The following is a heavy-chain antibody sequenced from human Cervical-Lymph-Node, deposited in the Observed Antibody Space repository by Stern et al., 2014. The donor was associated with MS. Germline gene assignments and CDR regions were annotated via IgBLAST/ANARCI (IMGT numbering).Heavy chain of an antibody. V-gene: IGHV4-4*02. D-gene: IGHD5-12*01. CDR3: ARVNSGYNWFDY. Sequence: QLQLQESGPGLVKPSGTLSLTCAVSGGSISNTNWWGWVRQTPGMGLEWIGEIYHSGTTNFSPSLTSRVTLSVDKSKNQFSLELKSVTAADTAIYYCARVNSGYNWFDYWGQGTLVTVSS. CDR2: IYHSGTT. J-gene: IGHJ5*01. CDR1: GGSISNTNW.